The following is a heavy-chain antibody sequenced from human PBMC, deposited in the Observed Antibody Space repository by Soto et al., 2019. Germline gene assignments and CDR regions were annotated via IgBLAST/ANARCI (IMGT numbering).Heavy chain of an antibody. CDR3: ARSPHCSSSSCFWGYYYYGMDV. CDR2: IWYDGSNK. Sequence: GGSLRLSCAASGFTFSSYGMHWVRQAPGKGLEWVAVIWYDGSNKYYADSVNGRFTISRDNSKNTLYLQMNSLRAEDTAVYYCARSPHCSSSSCFWGYYYYGMDVWGQGTTVTVSS. J-gene: IGHJ6*02. CDR1: GFTFSSYG. D-gene: IGHD2-2*01. V-gene: IGHV3-33*01.